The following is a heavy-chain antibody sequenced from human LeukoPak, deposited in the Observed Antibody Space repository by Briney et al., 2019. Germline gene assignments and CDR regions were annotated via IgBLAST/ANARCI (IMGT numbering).Heavy chain of an antibody. CDR3: ATDSGYCSSTSCYNDYYYYGMDV. CDR2: ISGSGGST. V-gene: IGHV3-23*01. Sequence: GGSLRLSCAASGFTFGSYAMSWVRQAPGKGLEWVSAISGSGGSTYYADSVKGRFTISRDNSKNTLYLQMNSLRAEDTAVYYCATDSGYCSSTSCYNDYYYYGMDVWGQGTTVTVSS. CDR1: GFTFGSYA. D-gene: IGHD2-2*01. J-gene: IGHJ6*02.